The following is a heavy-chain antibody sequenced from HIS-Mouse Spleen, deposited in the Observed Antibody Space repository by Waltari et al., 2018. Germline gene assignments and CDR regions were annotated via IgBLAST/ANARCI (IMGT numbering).Heavy chain of an antibody. V-gene: IGHV4-39*07. J-gene: IGHJ2*01. CDR2: IYYSGST. CDR1: GGSISSSSYY. D-gene: IGHD6-13*01. CDR3: AREIPYSSSWYDWYFDL. Sequence: GLVKPSETLSLTYTVSGGSISSSSYYWGWIRQPPGKGLEWIGSIYYSGSTYYNPSLKSRVTISVDTSKNQFSLKLSSVTAADTAVYYCAREIPYSSSWYDWYFDLWGRGTLVTVSS.